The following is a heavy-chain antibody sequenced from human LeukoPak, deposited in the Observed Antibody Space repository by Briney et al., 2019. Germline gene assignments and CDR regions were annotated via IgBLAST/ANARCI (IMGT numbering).Heavy chain of an antibody. J-gene: IGHJ5*02. V-gene: IGHV4-4*07. CDR3: AREAYYYDSSGYSQYNWFDP. Sequence: SETLSLTCTVSGGSISSYYWSWIRQPAGKGLEWIGRIYTSGSTNYNPSLKSRVTMSVDTSKNQFSLKLSSVTAADTAVYYCAREAYYYDSSGYSQYNWFDPWGQGTLVTVSS. CDR2: IYTSGST. D-gene: IGHD3-22*01. CDR1: GGSISSYY.